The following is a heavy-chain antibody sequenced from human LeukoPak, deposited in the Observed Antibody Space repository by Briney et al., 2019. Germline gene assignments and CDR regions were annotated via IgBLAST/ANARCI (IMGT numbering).Heavy chain of an antibody. Sequence: GGSLRLSCAASGFTVSSNYMSWVRQAPGKGLEWVSVIYSGGSTYYADSVKGRFTISRDNSKNTLYLQMNSLRAEDTAVYYCARAWEVAGTEGYFDYWGQGTLVTVSS. J-gene: IGHJ4*02. D-gene: IGHD6-19*01. V-gene: IGHV3-53*01. CDR3: ARAWEVAGTEGYFDY. CDR2: IYSGGST. CDR1: GFTVSSNY.